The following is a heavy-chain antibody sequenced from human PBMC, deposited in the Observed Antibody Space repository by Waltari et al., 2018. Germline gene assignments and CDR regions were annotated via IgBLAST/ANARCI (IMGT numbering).Heavy chain of an antibody. D-gene: IGHD2-8*01. V-gene: IGHV3-33*01. CDR1: GFTFSSYG. CDR2: IWYDGSNK. Sequence: QVQLVESGGGVVQPGRSLRLSCAASGFTFSSYGMHWVRQAPGKGLEWVAVIWYDGSNKYYADSVKGRFTISRDNSKNTLYLQMNSLRAEDTAVYYCARTAKGMRSYFDYWGQGTLVTVSS. CDR3: ARTAKGMRSYFDY. J-gene: IGHJ4*02.